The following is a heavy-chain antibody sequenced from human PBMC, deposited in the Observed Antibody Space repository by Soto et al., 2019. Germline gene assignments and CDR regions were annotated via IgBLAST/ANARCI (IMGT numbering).Heavy chain of an antibody. D-gene: IGHD4-4*01. V-gene: IGHV3-74*01. J-gene: IGHJ6*02. CDR1: GFTFSSSW. CDR2: MNSDGSST. Sequence: GGSLRLSCAASGFTFSSSWMDWVRQAPGKGLVWVSRMNSDGSSTTYADSVKGRFTISRDNAKNTLYLQMNSLRAEDTAAYYCARVDYSNYAAYGMDVWGQGTTVTVSS. CDR3: ARVDYSNYAAYGMDV.